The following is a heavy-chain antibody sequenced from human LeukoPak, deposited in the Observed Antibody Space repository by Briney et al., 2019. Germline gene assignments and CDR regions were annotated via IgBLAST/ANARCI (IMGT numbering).Heavy chain of an antibody. Sequence: GGSLRLSCAASGFTVNGNYMSWVRQAPGKGLEWVSIIYSGGSTYYADSVKGRFTISRDNSKNTLYLQMNSLRAEDTAVYYCAKDGADPYHFDYWGQGTLVTVSS. J-gene: IGHJ4*02. CDR3: AKDGADPYHFDY. CDR1: GFTVNGNY. CDR2: IYSGGST. V-gene: IGHV3-53*01. D-gene: IGHD2-2*01.